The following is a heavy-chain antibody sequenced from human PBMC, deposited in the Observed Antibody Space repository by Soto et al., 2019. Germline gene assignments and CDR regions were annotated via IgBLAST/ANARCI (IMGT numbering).Heavy chain of an antibody. CDR3: VRENLVLRFLEWLAFDY. V-gene: IGHV4-34*01. CDR1: GGSFSGYY. D-gene: IGHD3-3*01. Sequence: SETLSLTCAVYGGSFSGYYWSWIRQPPGKGLEWIGEINHSGSTNYNPSLKSRVTISVDTSKNQFSLKLSSVTAADTAVYYCVRENLVLRFLEWLAFDYWGQGTLVTSPQ. CDR2: INHSGST. J-gene: IGHJ4*02.